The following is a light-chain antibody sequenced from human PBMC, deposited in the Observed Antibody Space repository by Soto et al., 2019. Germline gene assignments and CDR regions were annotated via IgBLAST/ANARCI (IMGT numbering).Light chain of an antibody. CDR3: SSYSRSSSV. CDR2: DVS. J-gene: IGLJ1*01. V-gene: IGLV2-14*03. CDR1: NSDVAVYNY. Sequence: QSVLTQPASVSGSPGQSITISCTGTNSDVAVYNYVSWYQHHPGKAPKPMIYDVSNRPSGVSNRFSGSKSGNTASLTISGLQAEDEADYYYSSYSRSSSVFGTGTKLTVL.